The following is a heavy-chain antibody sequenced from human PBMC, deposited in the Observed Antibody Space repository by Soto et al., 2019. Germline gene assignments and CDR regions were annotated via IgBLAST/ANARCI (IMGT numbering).Heavy chain of an antibody. CDR2: IIPIFGTA. CDR1: GGTFSRYA. CDR3: ASKDSGYSSGKFDY. V-gene: IGHV1-69*01. D-gene: IGHD6-19*01. J-gene: IGHJ4*02. Sequence: QVQLVQSGAEVKKPGSSVKVSCKASGGTFSRYAISWVRQAPGQGLEWMGGIIPIFGTANYVQKFQGRVTITADESTSTAHMELSSLRSEDTAVYYCASKDSGYSSGKFDYWGQGTLVTVSS.